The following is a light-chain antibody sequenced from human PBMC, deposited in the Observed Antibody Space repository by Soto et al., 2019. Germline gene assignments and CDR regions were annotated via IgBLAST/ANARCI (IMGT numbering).Light chain of an antibody. CDR1: QGIANH. CDR2: GAY. V-gene: IGKV1-27*01. CDR3: QKYDRAPFT. J-gene: IGKJ3*01. Sequence: DMRMTQSPSSLSVYRGDRFTITCRASQGIANHLAVYRQKPEKVPNPLIYGAYTLQSGVPSRCSGGGSWTDFTLTINNLQPGDVATYYCQKYDRAPFTFGPGTKAAI.